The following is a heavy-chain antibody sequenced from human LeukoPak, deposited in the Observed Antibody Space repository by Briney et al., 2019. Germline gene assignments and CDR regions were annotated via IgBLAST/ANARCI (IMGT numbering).Heavy chain of an antibody. J-gene: IGHJ4*02. Sequence: GRSLRLSCAVSGFTFRNAGMNWVRQAPGKGLEWVAIIWYDGSNEYYGDSVKGRFIISRDDSRNTLYLQMNSLRAEDTAVYFCGGARGAYSNSWIDYWGQGTLVTVSS. CDR3: GGARGAYSNSWIDY. CDR2: IWYDGSNE. D-gene: IGHD6-13*01. CDR1: GFTFRNAG. V-gene: IGHV3-33*01.